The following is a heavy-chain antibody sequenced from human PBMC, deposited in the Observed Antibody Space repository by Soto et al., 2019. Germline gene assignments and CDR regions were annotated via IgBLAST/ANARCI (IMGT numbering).Heavy chain of an antibody. J-gene: IGHJ4*02. Sequence: ASVQVSCKASGYTFASYAVTWVRQAPGQGPEWMGWITTYNGHTKSALKFQGRLTMTTDTTTSAAYMELRSLKSDDTAVYYCARVDVVATWGAPLDYWGQGTLVTVSS. D-gene: IGHD2-15*01. V-gene: IGHV1-18*04. CDR2: ITTYNGHT. CDR3: ARVDVVATWGAPLDY. CDR1: GYTFASYA.